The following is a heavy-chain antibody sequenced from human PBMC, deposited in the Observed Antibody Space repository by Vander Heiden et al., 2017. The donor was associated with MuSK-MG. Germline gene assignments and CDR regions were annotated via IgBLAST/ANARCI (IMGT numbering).Heavy chain of an antibody. CDR1: GDSSSSSSYY. CDR2: IYASGHT. CDR3: ARTSPGYASSWGY. D-gene: IGHD6-13*01. V-gene: IGHV4-39*07. Sequence: QLQLQESGSGLVKPSETLSLTCTVSGDSSSSSSYYWGWIRRPPGKGLEWIGSIYASGHTYHTPSLKSRVTISVDTSKNQFSLKLRSLTAADTAMYYCARTSPGYASSWGYWGQGTLVTVSS. J-gene: IGHJ4*02.